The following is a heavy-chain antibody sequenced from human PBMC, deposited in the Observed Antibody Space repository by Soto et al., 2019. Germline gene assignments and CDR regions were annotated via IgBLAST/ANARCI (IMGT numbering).Heavy chain of an antibody. V-gene: IGHV3-33*01. CDR2: ILNDGSNR. CDR1: GFTFSNYG. CDR3: ARDAEYSGNGMDV. D-gene: IGHD3-10*01. J-gene: IGHJ6*02. Sequence: QVQLVESGGGVVQPGRSLRLSCAASGFTFSNYGMHWVRQAPGKGLEWVAVILNDGSNRYNADSVKDRFTISRDNSKNMLYLQMNSLRAEDTAVYYCARDAEYSGNGMDVWGPGTTVTVS.